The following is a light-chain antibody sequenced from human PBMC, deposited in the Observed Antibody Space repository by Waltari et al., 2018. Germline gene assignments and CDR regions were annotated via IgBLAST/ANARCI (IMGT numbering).Light chain of an antibody. CDR3: SSYAGSNNRV. J-gene: IGLJ3*02. Sequence: QSALTQPPSASGSPGQSVTISCTGTSSDVGYYNFVSWYQQHPGKAPKLMIYEVSQRPSGVPDRFSGSKSGNTASLTVSGLQAEDEADYYCSSYAGSNNRVFGGGTKLTVL. CDR1: SSDVGYYNF. CDR2: EVS. V-gene: IGLV2-8*01.